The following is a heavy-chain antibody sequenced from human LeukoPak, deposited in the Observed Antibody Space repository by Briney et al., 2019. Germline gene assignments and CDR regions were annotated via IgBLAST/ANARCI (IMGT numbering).Heavy chain of an antibody. Sequence: ASVKVPCKASGYTFTSYGISWVRQAPGQGLEWMGWISAYNGNTNYAQKLQGRVTMTTDTSTSTAYMELRSLRSDDTAVYYCARDLGVVVPAARETDYWGQGTLVTVSS. CDR3: ARDLGVVVPAARETDY. CDR2: ISAYNGNT. J-gene: IGHJ4*02. V-gene: IGHV1-18*01. CDR1: GYTFTSYG. D-gene: IGHD2-2*01.